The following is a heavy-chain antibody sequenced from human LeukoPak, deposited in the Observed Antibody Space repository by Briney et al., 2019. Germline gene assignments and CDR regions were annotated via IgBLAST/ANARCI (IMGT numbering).Heavy chain of an antibody. CDR3: AREGDYYYDSSGYYGVY. V-gene: IGHV3-53*01. D-gene: IGHD3-22*01. CDR1: GFTVISNQ. Sequence: PGGSLRLSCAASGFTVISNQMSWVRQAPGKGLEWVSVIYSGGSTYYADSVKGRFTISRDNSKNTLYLQMNSLRAEDTAVYYCAREGDYYYDSSGYYGVYWGQGTLVTVSS. CDR2: IYSGGST. J-gene: IGHJ4*02.